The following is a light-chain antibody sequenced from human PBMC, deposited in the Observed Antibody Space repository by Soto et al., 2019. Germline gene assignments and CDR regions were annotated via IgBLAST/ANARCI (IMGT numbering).Light chain of an antibody. V-gene: IGLV2-23*01. CDR3: CSYAGSSTLGV. CDR1: CSDVGSYNL. CDR2: EGS. J-gene: IGLJ2*01. Sequence: QSALTQPASVSGSPGQSITISCTGTCSDVGSYNLVSWYQQHPGKAPKLMIYEGSKRPSGVSNRFSGSKSGNTASLTISGLQAEDEADYYCCSYAGSSTLGVFGGGTKLTVL.